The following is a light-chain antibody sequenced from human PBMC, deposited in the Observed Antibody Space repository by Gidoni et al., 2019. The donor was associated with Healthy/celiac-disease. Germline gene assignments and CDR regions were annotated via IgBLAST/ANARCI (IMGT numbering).Light chain of an antibody. CDR3: QQYNNWPPYT. J-gene: IGKJ2*01. V-gene: IGKV3-15*01. Sequence: EIVMMQSPATLSVSPGERATLSCRASQSVSSNLAWYQQKPGQAPRLLIYGASTRATGIPARFSGSGSGTEFTLTISSLQSEDFAVYYCQQYNNWPPYTFXXXTKLEIK. CDR2: GAS. CDR1: QSVSSN.